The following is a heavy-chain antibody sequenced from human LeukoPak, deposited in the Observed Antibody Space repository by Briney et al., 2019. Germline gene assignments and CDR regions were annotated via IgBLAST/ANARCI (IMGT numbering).Heavy chain of an antibody. D-gene: IGHD6-13*01. CDR3: ATGYSSTWYYFDY. CDR2: INHSGGT. V-gene: IGHV4-34*01. Sequence: SETLSLTCAVYGGSFSGSYWSWIRQPPGKGLEWIGEINHSGGTNYNPSLKSRVTISVDTSKNQCSLKLASVTAADTAVYYCATGYSSTWYYFDYWGQGTLVTVSS. CDR1: GGSFSGSY. J-gene: IGHJ4*02.